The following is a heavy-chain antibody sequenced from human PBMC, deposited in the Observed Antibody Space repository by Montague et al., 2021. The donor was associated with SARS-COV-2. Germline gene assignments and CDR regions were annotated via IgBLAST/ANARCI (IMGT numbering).Heavy chain of an antibody. J-gene: IGHJ4*02. CDR1: GDSITSNYW. V-gene: IGHV4-4*02. D-gene: IGHD3-10*01. Sequence: SETLSLTCTVSGDSITSNYWRSLLRPPPGKGLEWIGEIYHTGTTYFNPSLKRRVTVSVDKSKKFFFLSLRSVTAADTATYYCARDGGQRFRAFESWGQGTLVTISS. CDR2: IYHTGTT. CDR3: ARDGGQRFRAFES.